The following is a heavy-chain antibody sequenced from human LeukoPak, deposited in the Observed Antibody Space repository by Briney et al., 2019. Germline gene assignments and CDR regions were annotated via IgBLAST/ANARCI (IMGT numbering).Heavy chain of an antibody. J-gene: IGHJ4*02. D-gene: IGHD5-12*01. V-gene: IGHV3-23*01. CDR3: AQDGAWLRFDH. Sequence: GGSLRLSCAASGFTFNRYGINWVRRAPGKGLEWVSGISPGGDIKYYADSVKGRFVISRDNSKNTVYLQMNSLRVDDTARYYCAQDGAWLRFDHWGQGTLVTVSS. CDR2: ISPGGDIK. CDR1: GFTFNRYG.